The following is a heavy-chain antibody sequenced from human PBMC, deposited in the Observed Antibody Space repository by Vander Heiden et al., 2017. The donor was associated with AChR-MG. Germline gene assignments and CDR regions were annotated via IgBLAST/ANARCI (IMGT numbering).Heavy chain of an antibody. CDR2: INQDGSEK. CDR3: TRDRRFGFFDI. D-gene: IGHD3-10*01. V-gene: IGHV3-7*01. CDR1: GFTFSTYW. Sequence: EVQLVESGGGLVQPGGSLRLSCADSGFTFSTYWMTWVRQAPGKGLEWVANINQDGSEKYCVDSVKGRFTISRDNAENSLYLQMNSLRAEDTAVYYCTRDRRFGFFDIWGQGTMVTVSS. J-gene: IGHJ3*02.